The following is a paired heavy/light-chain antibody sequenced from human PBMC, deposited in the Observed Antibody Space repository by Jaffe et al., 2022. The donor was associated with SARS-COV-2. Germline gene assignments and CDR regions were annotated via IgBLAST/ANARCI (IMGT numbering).Light chain of an antibody. CDR1: QSITSSY. Sequence: EIVLTQSPGTLSLSPGERATLSCWASQSITSSYLAWYQQKPGQAPRLLIYGASSRATGIPDRFSGSGSGTDFTLTISRLEPEDFAVYYCQHYGSSPRTFGQGTKVEFK. V-gene: IGKV3-20*01. CDR3: QHYGSSPRT. J-gene: IGKJ1*01. CDR2: GAS.
Heavy chain of an antibody. Sequence: QVQLKQWGAGLSEPSETLSLTCAVNGGSFIGYYWSWIRQPPGKGLEWIGEINHNGRTNYNPSLKSRVTMSVDTSKNQFSLKLNSVTAADTAVYYCARGGDYYDSRGYKRPIDYWGQGTLVTVSS. V-gene: IGHV4-34*01. J-gene: IGHJ4*02. CDR2: INHNGRT. CDR1: GGSFIGYY. D-gene: IGHD3-22*01. CDR3: ARGGDYYDSRGYKRPIDY.